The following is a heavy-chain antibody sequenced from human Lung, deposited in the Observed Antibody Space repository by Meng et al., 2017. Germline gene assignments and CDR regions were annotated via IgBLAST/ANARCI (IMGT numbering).Heavy chain of an antibody. CDR1: GIIFDDYG. CDR3: ARGYCTSTSCSGRYYFDY. CDR2: INWNGGST. V-gene: IGHV3-20*04. D-gene: IGHD2-2*01. J-gene: IGHJ4*02. Sequence: GGSLRLSCAASGIIFDDYGMSWVRQAPGKGLEWVSGINWNGGSTGYADSVKGRFTISRDNAKNSLYLQMNSLRAEDTALYFCARGYCTSTSCSGRYYFDYWGQGTLVTVSS.